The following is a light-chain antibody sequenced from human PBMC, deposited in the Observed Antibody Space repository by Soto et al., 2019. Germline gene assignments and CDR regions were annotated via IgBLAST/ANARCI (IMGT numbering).Light chain of an antibody. Sequence: DIVLTQSPSSLSVSPGERATITCRARQGISSNLAWYQQKPGKAPKLLIYAASTRQSGIPARFSGSGSGTEFTLTISSLQPEDFETYYCQQHNSYPRTFGQGTKVDIK. V-gene: IGKV1-9*01. CDR3: QQHNSYPRT. CDR1: QGISSN. J-gene: IGKJ1*01. CDR2: AAS.